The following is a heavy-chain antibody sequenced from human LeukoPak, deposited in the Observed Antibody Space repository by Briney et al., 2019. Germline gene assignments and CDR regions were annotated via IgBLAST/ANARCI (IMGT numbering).Heavy chain of an antibody. D-gene: IGHD6-19*01. CDR3: AKAGDGYSSGWTFDY. CDR1: GFTFSSYG. J-gene: IGHJ4*02. Sequence: PGGSLRLSCAASGFTFSSYGMLWVRQAPGKGLEWVAVISYDGSNKYYADSVKGRFTISRDNSKNTLYLQMNSLRAEDTAVYYCAKAGDGYSSGWTFDYWGQGTLVTVSS. CDR2: ISYDGSNK. V-gene: IGHV3-30*18.